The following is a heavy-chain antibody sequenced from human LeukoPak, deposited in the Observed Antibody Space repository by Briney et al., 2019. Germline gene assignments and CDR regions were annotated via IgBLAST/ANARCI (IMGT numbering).Heavy chain of an antibody. CDR2: IAAGGGVK. Sequence: GGSLRLSCAASGFIFHDHGMDWVRQAPGKGLEWVAVIAAGGGVKQYADSVKGRFSLSRDNSKNTVSLQMNGLTAEDTAVYYCAREATWGQWYFDLWGQGAPVTVSS. CDR3: AREATWGQWYFDL. V-gene: IGHV3-30*03. D-gene: IGHD6-19*01. J-gene: IGHJ4*02. CDR1: GFIFHDHG.